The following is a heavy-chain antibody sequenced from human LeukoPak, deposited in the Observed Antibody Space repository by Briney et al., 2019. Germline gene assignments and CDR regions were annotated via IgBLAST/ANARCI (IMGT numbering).Heavy chain of an antibody. CDR2: IYYSGST. CDR3: ARVTGYRIDDYFDY. D-gene: IGHD6-13*01. Sequence: PSETLSLTCTVSGGSISSSSYYWGWIRQPPGKGLEWIGSIYYSGSTYYNPSLKSRVTISVDTSKNQFSLKLRSVTAANTAVYYCARVTGYRIDDYFDYWGQGTLVTVSS. CDR1: GGSISSSSYY. J-gene: IGHJ4*02. V-gene: IGHV4-39*07.